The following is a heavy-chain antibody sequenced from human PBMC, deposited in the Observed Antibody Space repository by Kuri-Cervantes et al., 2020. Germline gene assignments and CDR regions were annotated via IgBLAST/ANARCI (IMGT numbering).Heavy chain of an antibody. CDR1: GGSFSGYY. J-gene: IGHJ4*02. CDR3: ARGWGGMYYFDY. V-gene: IGHV4-59*01. D-gene: IGHD2-21*01. CDR2: IYYSGST. Sequence: SETLSLTCAVYGGSFSGYYWSWIRQPPGKGLEWIGYIYYSGSTNYNPSLKSRVTISVDTSKNQFSLKLSSVTAADTAVYYCARGWGGMYYFDYWGQGTLVTVSS.